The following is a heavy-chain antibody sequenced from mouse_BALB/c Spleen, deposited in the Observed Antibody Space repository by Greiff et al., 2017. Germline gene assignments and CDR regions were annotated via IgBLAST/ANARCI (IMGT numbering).Heavy chain of an antibody. J-gene: IGHJ4*01. D-gene: IGHD2-3*01. CDR3: ARGWLRGDYYAMDY. Sequence: VQLQQSGAELVKPGASVKLSCTASGFNIKDTYMHWVKQRPEQGLEWIGRIDPANGNTKYDPKFQGKATITADTSSNTAYLQLSSLTSEDTAVYYCARGWLRGDYYAMDYWGQGTSVTVSS. CDR2: IDPANGNT. V-gene: IGHV14-3*02. CDR1: GFNIKDTY.